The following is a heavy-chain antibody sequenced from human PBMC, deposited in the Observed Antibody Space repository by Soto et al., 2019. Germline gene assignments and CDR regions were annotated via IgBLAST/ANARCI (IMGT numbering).Heavy chain of an antibody. CDR3: ARNLPYGDNSYYYYGMDV. D-gene: IGHD4-17*01. CDR2: INAGNGNT. CDR1: GYTISTYA. V-gene: IGHV1-3*01. J-gene: IGHJ6*02. Sequence: ASVKVSCKASGYTISTYAMHWVRQAPGHRLEWMGWINAGNGNTKYPQKFQDRVTITRDTFASTAYMELSSLKSEDTAVYYCARNLPYGDNSYYYYGMDVWGQGTTVTVSS.